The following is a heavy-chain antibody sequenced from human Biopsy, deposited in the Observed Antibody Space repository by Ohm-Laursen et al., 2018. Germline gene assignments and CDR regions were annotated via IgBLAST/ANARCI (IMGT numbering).Heavy chain of an antibody. Sequence: SETLSLTCSVSGVSISSYFWSWIRQPLGKGLEWIGYVSYSWNTKYNPSLKSRVIISADTSKNQFSLKLSSVTAADTAMYYCAAYYYDSSGYFYAYHYWGQGTLVTVSS. V-gene: IGHV4-59*08. D-gene: IGHD3-22*01. J-gene: IGHJ4*02. CDR3: AAYYYDSSGYFYAYHY. CDR1: GVSISSYF. CDR2: VSYSWNT.